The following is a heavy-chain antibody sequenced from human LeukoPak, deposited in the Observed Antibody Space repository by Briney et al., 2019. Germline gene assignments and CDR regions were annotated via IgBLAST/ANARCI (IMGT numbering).Heavy chain of an antibody. CDR2: VKQDGSEK. D-gene: IGHD1-7*01. CDR3: ARIRQRGTKYYFDY. V-gene: IGHV3-7*01. Sequence: GGSLRLSCVASGFTFSSYSMSWVRQAPGKGLEWVANVKQDGSEKYYVDSVKGRFTISRDNAKNSLYLQMSSLRAEDTAVYYCARIRQRGTKYYFDYWGQGTLVTVSS. J-gene: IGHJ4*02. CDR1: GFTFSSYS.